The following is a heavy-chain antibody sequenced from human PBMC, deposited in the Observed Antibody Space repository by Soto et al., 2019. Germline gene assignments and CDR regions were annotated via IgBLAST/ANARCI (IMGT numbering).Heavy chain of an antibody. CDR1: GYTFTNYY. CDR3: ARVSRGAFDI. Sequence: ASVKVSCKASGYTFTNYYMHWVRQAPGQGREWMGVVNPSNANTNYAQKFQGRVTLTRDTSTSTVYMDLSSLTSDDTAVYYCARVSRGAFDIWGQGTKVT. CDR2: VNPSNANT. V-gene: IGHV1-46*01. J-gene: IGHJ3*02.